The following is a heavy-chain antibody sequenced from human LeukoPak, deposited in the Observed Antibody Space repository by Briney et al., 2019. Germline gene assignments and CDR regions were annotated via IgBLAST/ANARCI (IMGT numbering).Heavy chain of an antibody. V-gene: IGHV3-21*01. CDR3: VRASDGGNSWFDS. D-gene: IGHD4-23*01. J-gene: IGHJ5*01. Sequence: PGGSLRLSCAASGFVFSTHSMNWVRQAPGKGLEWVSWISSSNGDIYYADSVRGRFTISRDDAKKSLYLQMNSLRAEDTAVYYCVRASDGGNSWFDSWGQGTLVTVSS. CDR1: GFVFSTHS. CDR2: ISSSNGDI.